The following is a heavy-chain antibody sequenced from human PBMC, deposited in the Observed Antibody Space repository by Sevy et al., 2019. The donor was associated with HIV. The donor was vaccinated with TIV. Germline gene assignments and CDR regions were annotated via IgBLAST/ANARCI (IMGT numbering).Heavy chain of an antibody. CDR1: GFTFSSYS. CDR3: ASGPRWYYFDY. Sequence: GGSLRLSCAASGFTFSSYSMNGVRQAPGKGLEWVSYISSSCYTIYYADSVTGRFTISRDNVKNSLYLQMNSLRAEDTAVYYCASGPRWYYFDYWGQGTLVTVSS. V-gene: IGHV3-48*01. D-gene: IGHD2-15*01. J-gene: IGHJ4*02. CDR2: ISSSCYTI.